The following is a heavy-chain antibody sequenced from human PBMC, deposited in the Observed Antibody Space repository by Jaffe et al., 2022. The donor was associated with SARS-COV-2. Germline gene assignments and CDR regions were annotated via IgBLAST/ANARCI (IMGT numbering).Heavy chain of an antibody. Sequence: QVQLVQSGPDVKNPGASVKVSCKASGYTLTNYYIHWVRQAPGQGLEWMGVTNPSDGFTAYAQKFQGRVTMTSDTSTSTVYMELSSLRSDDTAVYYCARGGCGSDCSHHYYFYGMDVWGQGTTVTVFS. J-gene: IGHJ6*02. CDR1: GYTLTNYY. D-gene: IGHD2-21*02. CDR2: TNPSDGFT. V-gene: IGHV1-46*01. CDR3: ARGGCGSDCSHHYYFYGMDV.